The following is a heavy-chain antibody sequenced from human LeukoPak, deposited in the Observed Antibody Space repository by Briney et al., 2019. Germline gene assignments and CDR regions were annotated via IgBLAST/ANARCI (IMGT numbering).Heavy chain of an antibody. J-gene: IGHJ3*02. V-gene: IGHV1-18*01. D-gene: IGHD3-9*01. CDR3: ARTDYDILTGLDAFDI. CDR2: ISAYNGNT. CDR1: GYTFTSYG. Sequence: GASVTVSCKASGYTFTSYGISWVRQAPGQGLEWMGWISAYNGNTNYAQKLQGRVTMTTDTSTSTAYMELRSLRSDDTAVYYCARTDYDILTGLDAFDIWGQGTMVTVSS.